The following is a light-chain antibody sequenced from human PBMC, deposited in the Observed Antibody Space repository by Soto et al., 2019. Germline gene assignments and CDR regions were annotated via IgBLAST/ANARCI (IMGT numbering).Light chain of an antibody. CDR1: QFISNS. J-gene: IGKJ1*01. V-gene: IGKV3-15*01. CDR2: GAS. CDR3: QQSSNWPRT. Sequence: EIVMTQSPATLSVSPGERVTLSCRASQFISNSLAWYQQRPGQPPRLLIYGASTRAAGISARFSGSGSGTELTLTISSLQSEDFPVYYCQQSSNWPRTFGKGTKVDIK.